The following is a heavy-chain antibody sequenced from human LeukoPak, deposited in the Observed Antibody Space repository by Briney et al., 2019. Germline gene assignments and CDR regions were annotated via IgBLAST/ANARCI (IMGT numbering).Heavy chain of an antibody. CDR1: GYRFTNYY. D-gene: IGHD3-22*01. CDR3: ARGPYDDSGFSDY. J-gene: IGHJ4*02. CDR2: INLNTGGT. Sequence: ASVKVSCKASGYRFTNYYMHWVRQAPGQGVEWRGLINLNTGGTKFAQKFQGRVTMNRDTSISTAYMELSRLTSDDTAVYHCARGPYDDSGFSDYWGQGTLVTVSS. V-gene: IGHV1-2*02.